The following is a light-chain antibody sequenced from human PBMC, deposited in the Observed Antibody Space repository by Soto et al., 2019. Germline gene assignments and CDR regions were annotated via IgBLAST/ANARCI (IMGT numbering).Light chain of an antibody. CDR2: EGS. J-gene: IGLJ3*02. CDR1: NSDVGSYNL. V-gene: IGLV2-23*01. Sequence: QSVLTQPASVSGSPGQSITISCTGTNSDVGSYNLVSWYQQHPGKAPKLMIYEGSKRPSGVSNRFSGSKSGNTASLTISGLQAEEEADYYCCSYAGSSTPNWVFGGGTKLTVL. CDR3: CSYAGSSTPNWV.